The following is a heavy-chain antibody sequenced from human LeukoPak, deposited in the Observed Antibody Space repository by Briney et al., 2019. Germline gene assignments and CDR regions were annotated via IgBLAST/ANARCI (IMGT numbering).Heavy chain of an antibody. Sequence: SETLSLTCAVYGGSFSGYYWSWIRQPPGKGLEWIGEINHSGSTNYNPSLKSRVTISVDTSKNQFSLKLSSVTAADTAVYYCARGLVGPYDSSGYDAFDIWGQGTMVTVSS. V-gene: IGHV4-34*01. CDR2: INHSGST. D-gene: IGHD3-22*01. CDR3: ARGLVGPYDSSGYDAFDI. J-gene: IGHJ3*02. CDR1: GGSFSGYY.